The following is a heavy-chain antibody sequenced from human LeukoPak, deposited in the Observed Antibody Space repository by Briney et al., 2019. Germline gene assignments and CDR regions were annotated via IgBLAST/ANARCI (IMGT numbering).Heavy chain of an antibody. Sequence: ASVKVSSKASGYTFTSYGISWVRQAPGQGLEWMGWISAYNGNTNYAQKLQGRVTMTTDTSTSTAYMELRSLRSDDTAVYYCATERTRYFDRQTDYWGQGTLVTVSS. J-gene: IGHJ4*02. D-gene: IGHD3-9*01. CDR2: ISAYNGNT. CDR1: GYTFTSYG. V-gene: IGHV1-18*01. CDR3: ATERTRYFDRQTDY.